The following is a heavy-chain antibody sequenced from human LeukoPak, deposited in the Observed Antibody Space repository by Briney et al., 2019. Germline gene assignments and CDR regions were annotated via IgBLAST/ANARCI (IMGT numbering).Heavy chain of an antibody. CDR2: IYYSGST. J-gene: IGHJ4*02. CDR3: ARVQETQIDYYFDY. V-gene: IGHV4-59*01. CDR1: GGSTSSYY. Sequence: SETLSLTCTVSGGSTSSYYWSWIRQPPGKGLEWIGYIYYSGSTNYNPSLKSRLTISVDTSKNQFSLKLSSVTAADTAVYYCARVQETQIDYYFDYWGQGTLATVSS. D-gene: IGHD3-9*01.